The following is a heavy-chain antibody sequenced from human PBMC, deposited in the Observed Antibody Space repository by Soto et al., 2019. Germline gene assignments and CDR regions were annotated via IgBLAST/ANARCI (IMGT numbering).Heavy chain of an antibody. CDR3: ARHYGDYRGNFDY. D-gene: IGHD4-17*01. CDR1: GFTVSSNY. CDR2: IYSGGST. J-gene: IGHJ4*02. V-gene: IGHV3-53*04. Sequence: EVQLVKSGGGLIQTGGSLRLSCAASGFTVSSNYMSWVRQAPGKGLEWVSVIYSGGSTYYADSVKGRFTISRHNSKNTLYLQMNSLRAEDTAVYYCARHYGDYRGNFDYWGQGTLVTVSS.